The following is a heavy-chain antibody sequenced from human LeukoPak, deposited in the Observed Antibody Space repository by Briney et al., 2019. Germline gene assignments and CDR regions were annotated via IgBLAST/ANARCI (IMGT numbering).Heavy chain of an antibody. CDR1: GHLFSKE. D-gene: IGHD5-24*01. Sequence: GGSLTLSCAASGHLFSKEMHWGRQGPGKGLEYVSAINSDGGSTYYANSVKGRFTISRDNSKNTLYLQMGSLRAEDMAVYYCARRARDGYRSQMDYFDYWGRGTLVTVSS. J-gene: IGHJ4*02. CDR3: ARRARDGYRSQMDYFDY. V-gene: IGHV3-64*01. CDR2: INSDGGST.